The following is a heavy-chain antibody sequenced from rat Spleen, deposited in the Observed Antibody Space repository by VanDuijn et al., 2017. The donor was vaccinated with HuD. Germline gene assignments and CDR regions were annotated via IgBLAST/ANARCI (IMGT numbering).Heavy chain of an antibody. CDR1: GFSLTSYH. CDR2: IWNTGGT. V-gene: IGHV2-41*01. Sequence: QVQLKESGPDLVQPSQTLSLTCPVVGFSLTSYHVHWVRQPPGKGLEWMGVIWNTGGTRYNSALKSRLSFGKDTSKSQVFLKMNSLQTEDTATYYCARDGPTDFDYWGQGTLVTVSS. J-gene: IGHJ3*01. D-gene: IGHD3-4*01. CDR3: ARDGPTDFDY.